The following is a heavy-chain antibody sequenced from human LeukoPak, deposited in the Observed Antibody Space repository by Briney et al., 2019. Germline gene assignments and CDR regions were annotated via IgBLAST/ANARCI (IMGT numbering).Heavy chain of an antibody. D-gene: IGHD2-2*01. CDR1: GYTFTSYY. CDR2: INPSGGST. V-gene: IGHV1-46*01. J-gene: IGHJ5*02. CDR3: ARGGCSSTSCYWRNNWFDP. Sequence: ASVKVSCKASGYTFTSYYMHWVRQAPGQGLEWMGIINPSGGSTSYAQKFQGRVTMTRDTSTSTVYMELSSLRSEDTAVYYCARGGCSSTSCYWRNNWFDPWGQGTLVTVSS.